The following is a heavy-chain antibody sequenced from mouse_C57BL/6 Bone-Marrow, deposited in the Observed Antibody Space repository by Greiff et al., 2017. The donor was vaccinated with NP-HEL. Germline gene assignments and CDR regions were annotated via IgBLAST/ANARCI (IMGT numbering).Heavy chain of an antibody. D-gene: IGHD2-10*01. Sequence: EVKVVESGGGLVQPGGSLKLSCAASGFTFSDYYMYWVRQTPEKRLEWVAYISNGGGSTYYPDTVKGRFTISRDNAKNTLCLQMSRLKSEDTAMYYCARQRPTSRAMDYWGQGTSVTVSS. CDR3: ARQRPTSRAMDY. V-gene: IGHV5-12*01. CDR2: ISNGGGST. CDR1: GFTFSDYY. J-gene: IGHJ4*01.